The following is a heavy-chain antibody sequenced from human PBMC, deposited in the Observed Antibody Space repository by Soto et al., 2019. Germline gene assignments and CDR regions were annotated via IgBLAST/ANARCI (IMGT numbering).Heavy chain of an antibody. D-gene: IGHD6-19*01. V-gene: IGHV3-23*01. CDR2: ISCSGGST. CDR3: AKQAGYSSDPFDY. CDR1: GFTFYNYA. Sequence: GGSLRLSCTASGFTFYNYAMSWVRQAPGKGLEWVSTISCSGGSTPYADSVKGRFIISRGNSDNTLYLQMNSLRAEDTAVYYCAKQAGYSSDPFDYWGQGILVTVSS. J-gene: IGHJ4*02.